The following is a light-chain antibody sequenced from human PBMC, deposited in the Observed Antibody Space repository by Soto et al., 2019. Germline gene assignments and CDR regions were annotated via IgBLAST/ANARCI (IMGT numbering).Light chain of an antibody. J-gene: IGLJ3*02. V-gene: IGLV1-44*01. Sequence: QSVLTQPPSASGTPGQRVTISCSRSSSNIGSKTVNWYQQLPGTAPKLLIYSNNQRPSGVPDRFSISGLQSEDEADYYCAAWDVSLNGAVFGGGTKLTVL. CDR3: AAWDVSLNGAV. CDR1: SSNIGSKT. CDR2: SNN.